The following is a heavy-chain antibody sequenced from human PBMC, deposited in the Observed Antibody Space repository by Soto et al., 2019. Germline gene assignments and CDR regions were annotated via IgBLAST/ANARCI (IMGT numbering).Heavy chain of an antibody. CDR1: GFKFDYYW. Sequence: EVHLVASGGGLVQPGGSLRLFCVASGFKFDYYWMHWVRQAPGEGLMWVSRLQTDGSHPDYAASVKGRFTISRDNAKNTLYLQMNNPRVEDTSVYYCGRGGDPDYWGQGTLVTVSS. CDR2: LQTDGSHP. CDR3: GRGGDPDY. J-gene: IGHJ4*02. V-gene: IGHV3-74*01. D-gene: IGHD2-21*02.